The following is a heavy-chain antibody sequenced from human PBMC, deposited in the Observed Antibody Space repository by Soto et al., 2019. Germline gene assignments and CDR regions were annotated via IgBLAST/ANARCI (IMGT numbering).Heavy chain of an antibody. J-gene: IGHJ4*02. CDR3: ARGSSGWSSVRLDD. D-gene: IGHD6-19*01. V-gene: IGHV4-31*03. CDR2: IYYSGSS. CDR1: SGSITSVNSY. Sequence: SETLSLTCTVSSGSITSVNSYWSWIRQFPGKGLEWIGYIYYSGSSYYNPSLKGRVTISEDTSKKQFSLQLNSVTAADTAVYYCARGSSGWSSVRLDDWGQGTLVTVSS.